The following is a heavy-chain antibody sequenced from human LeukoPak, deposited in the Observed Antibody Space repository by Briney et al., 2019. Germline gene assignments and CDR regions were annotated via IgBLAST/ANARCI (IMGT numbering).Heavy chain of an antibody. CDR1: GFTFSSYW. D-gene: IGHD3-10*01. CDR2: INQDGSDK. Sequence: HPGGSLRLSCAASGFTFSSYWMSWVRQAPGKGLEWVANINQDGSDKYYVDSVKGRFTISGDNAKNSLYLQMNSLRAEDTAVYYCARAAYGSGYAFDIWGQGTMVTVPS. V-gene: IGHV3-7*01. CDR3: ARAAYGSGYAFDI. J-gene: IGHJ3*02.